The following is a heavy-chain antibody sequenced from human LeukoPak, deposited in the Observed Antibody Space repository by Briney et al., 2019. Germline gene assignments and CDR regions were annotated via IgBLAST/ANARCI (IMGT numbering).Heavy chain of an antibody. CDR3: AKDKYVDDSWYFDP. J-gene: IGHJ2*01. CDR2: ISSSSSQI. Sequence: PGGSLRLSCAASGFTFSDYYMNWVRQAPGKGLEWVSAISSSSSQIRYADSVKGRFTISRDNSKNTLYLQMDSLRAEDTAVYYCAKDKYVDDSWYFDPWGRGALVTVSS. D-gene: IGHD3-10*02. V-gene: IGHV3-21*01. CDR1: GFTFSDYY.